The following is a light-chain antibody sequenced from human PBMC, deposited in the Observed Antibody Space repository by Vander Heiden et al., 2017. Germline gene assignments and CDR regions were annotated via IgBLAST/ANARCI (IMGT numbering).Light chain of an antibody. V-gene: IGKV1-39*01. J-gene: IGKJ1*01. CDR2: AAS. CDR1: QSISSY. CDR3: QQSDSTLRT. Sequence: DIQMTQSPSSLSASVGDRVTITCRASQSISSYLNWYQQKPGKAPKLLIYAASSLQSGVPSRFSGSGSVTDFTLTIISLQPEDFATYYSQQSDSTLRTFGQGTKVEIK.